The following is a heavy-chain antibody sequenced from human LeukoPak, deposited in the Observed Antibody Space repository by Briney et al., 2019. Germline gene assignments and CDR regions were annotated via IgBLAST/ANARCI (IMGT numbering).Heavy chain of an antibody. Sequence: ASVKVSCKASGSTFTSSAMQWVRQARGQRLEWIGWIVVGSGNTNYAQKFQERVTITRDMSTSTAYMELSSLRSEDTAVYYCARGVVVVPATILGWFDPWGQGTLVTVSS. J-gene: IGHJ5*02. D-gene: IGHD2-2*02. CDR3: ARGVVVVPATILGWFDP. CDR1: GSTFTSSA. CDR2: IVVGSGNT. V-gene: IGHV1-58*02.